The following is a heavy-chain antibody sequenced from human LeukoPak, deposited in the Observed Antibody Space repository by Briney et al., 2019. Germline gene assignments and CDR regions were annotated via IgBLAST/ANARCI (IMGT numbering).Heavy chain of an antibody. CDR2: IYYSGST. V-gene: IGHV4-39*01. CDR1: GGSISSNSYY. CDR3: ARANRYDLYFDY. Sequence: SETLSLTCTVSGGSISSNSYYWGWIRQPPGKGLKWIGSIYYSGSTYYNPSLKSRVTISVDTSKNQFSLKLNSVTAADTAVYYCARANRYDLYFDYWGQGTLVTVSS. D-gene: IGHD5-12*01. J-gene: IGHJ4*02.